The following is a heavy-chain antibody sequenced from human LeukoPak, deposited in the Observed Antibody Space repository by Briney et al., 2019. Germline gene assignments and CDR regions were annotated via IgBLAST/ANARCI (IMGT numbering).Heavy chain of an antibody. CDR3: ARGGWFGTNAFDI. Sequence: PSETLSLTCTVSGGSISSSSYYWGWIRQPPGKGLEWIGSIYYSGSTYYNPSLKSRVTISVDTSKNQFSLKLSSVTAADTAVYYCARGGWFGTNAFDIWGQRTMVTVSS. D-gene: IGHD3-10*01. CDR1: GGSISSSSYY. V-gene: IGHV4-39*01. J-gene: IGHJ3*02. CDR2: IYYSGST.